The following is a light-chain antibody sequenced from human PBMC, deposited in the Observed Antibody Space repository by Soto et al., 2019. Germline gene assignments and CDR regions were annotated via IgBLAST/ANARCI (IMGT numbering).Light chain of an antibody. V-gene: IGKV3-20*01. CDR3: QQYGSSPLT. CDR1: QSVSSSY. CDR2: GAS. Sequence: EIVLTQSPGTLSLSPGERTTLSCRASQSVSSSYLAWYQQKPGLAPRLLIYGASSRATGIPDRFSGSGSGTDFTLTISRLEPEDFAVYYCQQYGSSPLTFG. J-gene: IGKJ4*01.